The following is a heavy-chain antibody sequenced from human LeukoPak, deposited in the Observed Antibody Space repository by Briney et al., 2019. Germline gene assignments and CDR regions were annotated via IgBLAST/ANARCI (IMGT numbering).Heavy chain of an antibody. J-gene: IGHJ4*02. CDR1: GFTVSSNY. CDR3: ARGNEYYDFWSGYFY. Sequence: GGSLRLSCAASGFTVSSNYMSWVRQAPGKGLEWVSVIYSGGSTYYADSVKGRFTISRDNSKNTLYLQMNSLRAEDTAVYYCARGNEYYDFWSGYFYWGQGTLVTVPS. CDR2: IYSGGST. V-gene: IGHV3-66*01. D-gene: IGHD3-3*01.